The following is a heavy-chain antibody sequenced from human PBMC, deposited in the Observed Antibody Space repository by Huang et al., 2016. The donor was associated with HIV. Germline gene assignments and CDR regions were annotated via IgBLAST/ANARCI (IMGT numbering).Heavy chain of an antibody. CDR1: GGSVRSGCYF. V-gene: IGHV4-61*01. D-gene: IGHD3-10*01. J-gene: IGHJ6*02. Sequence: QVQLQESGPGLVKPSETLSLTCSVSGGSVRSGCYFWSWIRQPPGKALEWIGYIYYGGSTSNYNPALKSRGSILVDTSKNKFSRELNSVTAADTGVYYCAMAYYYGSGSDSSYNSYYGMDVWGQGTTVTVSS. CDR3: AMAYYYGSGSDSSYNSYYGMDV. CDR2: IYYGGSTS.